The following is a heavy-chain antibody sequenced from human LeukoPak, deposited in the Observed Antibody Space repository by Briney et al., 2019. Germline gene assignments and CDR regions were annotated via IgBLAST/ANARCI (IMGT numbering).Heavy chain of an antibody. Sequence: PGGSLRLSCAASGFAFSSYAVTWVRQAPGKGLGWVSAITGSDDRTNYADSVKGRFTISRDTSKNTVYLQMNRLRAEDTDIYYCASGSTPGSGYYFDSWGPGTLVTLSS. D-gene: IGHD3-22*01. CDR1: GFAFSSYA. CDR2: ITGSDDRT. V-gene: IGHV3-23*01. CDR3: ASGSTPGSGYYFDS. J-gene: IGHJ4*01.